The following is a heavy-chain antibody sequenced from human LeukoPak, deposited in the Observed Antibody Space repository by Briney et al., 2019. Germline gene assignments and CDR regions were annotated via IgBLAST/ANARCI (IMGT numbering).Heavy chain of an antibody. CDR3: ARILSYYDFWSGSPPNYYFDY. V-gene: IGHV4-34*01. CDR1: GGSISSYY. Sequence: PSETLSLTCTVSGGSISSYYWSWLRQPPGKGLEWLGEINHSGSTNYNPSLKSRVTISVDTSKNQFSLKLSSVTAADTAVYYCARILSYYDFWSGSPPNYYFDYWGQGTLVTVSS. J-gene: IGHJ4*02. D-gene: IGHD3-3*01. CDR2: INHSGST.